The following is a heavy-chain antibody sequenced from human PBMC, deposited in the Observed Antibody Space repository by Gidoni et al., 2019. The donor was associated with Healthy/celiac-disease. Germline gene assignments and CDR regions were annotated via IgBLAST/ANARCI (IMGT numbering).Heavy chain of an antibody. J-gene: IGHJ4*02. V-gene: IGHV3-53*01. Sequence: EVQLVESGGGLIQPGGSLRLSCAASGFTVSSHYMTWVRPAPGKGLEWVSVICSGGSTYYADSVKGRFTISRDNSKNTLYLQMNSLRAEDTAVYYCARNGLGYSGYDWWVFDYWGQGTLVTVSS. CDR2: ICSGGST. CDR1: GFTVSSHY. D-gene: IGHD5-12*01. CDR3: ARNGLGYSGYDWWVFDY.